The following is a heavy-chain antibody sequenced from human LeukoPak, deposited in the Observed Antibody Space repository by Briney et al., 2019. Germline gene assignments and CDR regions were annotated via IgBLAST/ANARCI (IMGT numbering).Heavy chain of an antibody. Sequence: SETLSLTCTVSGGSNNSYYWSWIRQPPGKGLEWIGYTHPSGNTNYSPSLKSRVTISIDTSRNQFSLKLSSVTAADTAVYYCARKAPKKGWFDPWGQGTLVPSPQ. CDR3: ARKAPKKGWFDP. CDR2: THPSGNT. V-gene: IGHV4-4*09. CDR1: GGSNNSYY. J-gene: IGHJ5*02.